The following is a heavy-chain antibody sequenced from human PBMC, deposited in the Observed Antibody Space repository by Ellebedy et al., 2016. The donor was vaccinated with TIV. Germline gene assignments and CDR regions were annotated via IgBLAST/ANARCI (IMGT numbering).Heavy chain of an antibody. CDR2: INPNSGGT. J-gene: IGHJ4*02. D-gene: IGHD5/OR15-5a*01. CDR3: TRDLTNIVSGDY. CDR1: GFTFSNYW. Sequence: MPGGSLRLSCEASGFTFSNYWMSWVRQAPGQGLEWMAWINPNSGGTNYAQKFQGRVTVTRDTSTSTAFLELSRLRSDDTAVYYCTRDLTNIVSGDYWGQGTLVTVSS. V-gene: IGHV1-2*02.